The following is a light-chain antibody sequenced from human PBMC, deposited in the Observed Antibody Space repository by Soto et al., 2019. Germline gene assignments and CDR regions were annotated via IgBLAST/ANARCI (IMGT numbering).Light chain of an antibody. J-gene: IGLJ2*01. V-gene: IGLV2-14*03. Sequence: QSALTQPASVSGSPGQSITISCTGTNNDVGGFNFVSWYQQHPGKVPKLLIYDVVDRPSGVSNRFSGSRSGNTASLTISGLQAEDEADYYCSSYTSRSTVIFGGGTKLTVL. CDR1: NNDVGGFNF. CDR2: DVV. CDR3: SSYTSRSTVI.